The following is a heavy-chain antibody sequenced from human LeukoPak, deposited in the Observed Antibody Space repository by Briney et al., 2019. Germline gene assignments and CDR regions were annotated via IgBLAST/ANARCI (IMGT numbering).Heavy chain of an antibody. CDR2: INHSGST. CDR1: GGSFSGYY. J-gene: IGHJ6*02. D-gene: IGHD3-10*01. V-gene: IGHV4-34*01. CDR3: ASRRDNYYGALGTSLDV. Sequence: PSETLSLTCAVYGGSFSGYYWSWLRQPPGKGLEWIGGINHSGSTNYNPSLKSRVTISVDTSKNQFSLKLSSVTAADTAVYYCASRRDNYYGALGTSLDVWGQGTTVTVSS.